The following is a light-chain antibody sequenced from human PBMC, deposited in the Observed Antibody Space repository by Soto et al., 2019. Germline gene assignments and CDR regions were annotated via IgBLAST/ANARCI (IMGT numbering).Light chain of an antibody. V-gene: IGLV1-40*01. CDR2: GNT. Sequence: QSVLTQPPSESGAPGQRVTISCTGCSSNIGAGCEVHWYQHLPGKAPKLLIYGNTNRPSGVPDRFSGSKSGTSASLAITGLQAEDEADYYCQSYDSSLSASYVFGGGTKVTVL. CDR3: QSYDSSLSASYV. J-gene: IGLJ1*01. CDR1: SSNIGAGCE.